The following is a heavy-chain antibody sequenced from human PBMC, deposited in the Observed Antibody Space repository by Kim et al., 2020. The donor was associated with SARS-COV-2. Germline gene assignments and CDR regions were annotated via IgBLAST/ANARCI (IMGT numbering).Heavy chain of an antibody. Sequence: PSLKSRVTISVDKSKNQFSLKLSTDTAADTAVYYCARVSTIFGVVTMDYWGQGTLVTVSS. J-gene: IGHJ4*02. D-gene: IGHD3-3*01. CDR3: ARVSTIFGVVTMDY. V-gene: IGHV4-4*02.